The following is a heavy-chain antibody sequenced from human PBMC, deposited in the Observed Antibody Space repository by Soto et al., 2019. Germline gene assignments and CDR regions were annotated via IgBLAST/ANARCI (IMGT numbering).Heavy chain of an antibody. CDR3: ARGDQLLDYTRAADY. CDR1: GFTFSDYY. J-gene: IGHJ4*02. V-gene: IGHV3-11*06. D-gene: IGHD2-2*01. Sequence: QVQLVESGGGLVKPGGSLRLSCAASGFTFSDYYMSWIRQAPGKGLEWVSYISSSSSYTNYEDSVKGRFTISRDNAKNSLYLKMNSLRAEDTAVYYCARGDQLLDYTRAADYWGQGTLVTVSS. CDR2: ISSSSSYT.